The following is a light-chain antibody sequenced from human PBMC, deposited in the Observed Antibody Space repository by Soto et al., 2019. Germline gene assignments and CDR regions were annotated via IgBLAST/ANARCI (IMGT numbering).Light chain of an antibody. CDR1: QTVSNNY. V-gene: IGKV3-20*01. J-gene: IGKJ5*01. CDR3: QQYAGPPTT. CDR2: GAS. Sequence: EIVLTQSPGTLSLSPGGRATLSCRASQTVSNNYLAWCQQKPGQAPRVLMYGASRRATGIPDRFSGGGSGTDFTLTISRLEPEDFAVYFCQQYAGPPTTFGQGTRLEIK.